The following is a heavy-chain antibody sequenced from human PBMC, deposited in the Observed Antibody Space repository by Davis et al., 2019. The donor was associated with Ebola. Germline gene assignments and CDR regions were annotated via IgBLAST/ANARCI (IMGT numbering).Heavy chain of an antibody. CDR3: ARAGFGPAAP. CDR1: GFTFSSYW. Sequence: GESLKISCAASGFTFSSYWMHWLRHAPGKGLVWVSRINSDGSSTSYADSVKGRFTISRDNAKNTLYLQMNSLRAEDTAVYYCARAGFGPAAPWGQGTTVTVS. CDR2: INSDGSST. D-gene: IGHD2-2*01. J-gene: IGHJ6*02. V-gene: IGHV3-74*01.